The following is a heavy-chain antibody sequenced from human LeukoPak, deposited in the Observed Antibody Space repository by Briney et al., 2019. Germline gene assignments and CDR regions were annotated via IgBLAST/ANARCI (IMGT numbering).Heavy chain of an antibody. CDR3: ARESKEYCGGDCYSGY. V-gene: IGHV1-18*01. J-gene: IGHJ4*02. Sequence: ASVKVSCKASGYTFTSYGISWVRQAPGQGLEWMGWISAYNGNANYAQKLLGRVTMTTDTSTSTAYMELRSLRSDDTAVYYCARESKEYCGGDCYSGYWGQGTLVTVSS. CDR2: ISAYNGNA. D-gene: IGHD2-21*02. CDR1: GYTFTSYG.